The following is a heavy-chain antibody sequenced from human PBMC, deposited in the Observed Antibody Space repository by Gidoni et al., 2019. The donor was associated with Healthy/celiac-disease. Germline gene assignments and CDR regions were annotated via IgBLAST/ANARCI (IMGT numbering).Heavy chain of an antibody. CDR1: GFTFDDYA. Sequence: EVQLVESGGVVVQPGGSLRLSCAASGFTFDDYAMHWVRQAPGKGLEWVSLSSWDGGSTYYADSVKGRFTISRDNSKNSLYLQMNSLRAEDTALYYCAKDLGTMGPLDYWGQGTLVTVSS. CDR2: SSWDGGST. D-gene: IGHD3-10*01. CDR3: AKDLGTMGPLDY. J-gene: IGHJ4*02. V-gene: IGHV3-43D*04.